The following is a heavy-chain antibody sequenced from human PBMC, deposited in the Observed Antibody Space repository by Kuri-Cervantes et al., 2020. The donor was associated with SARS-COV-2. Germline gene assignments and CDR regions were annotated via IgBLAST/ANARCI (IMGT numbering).Heavy chain of an antibody. CDR3: ARGSPGY. CDR2: INHGGST. Sequence: SETLSLTCAVYGGSFSDYAWTWIRQTPEKGREWIGQINHGGSTSYNPSLKSRVTISVDTSKKQFSLKLTSVTVADTAVYYCARGSPGYWGQGTLVTVSS. CDR1: GGSFSDYA. V-gene: IGHV4-34*01. J-gene: IGHJ4*02.